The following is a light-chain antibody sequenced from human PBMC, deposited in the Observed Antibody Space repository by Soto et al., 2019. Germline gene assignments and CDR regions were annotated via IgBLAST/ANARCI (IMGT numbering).Light chain of an antibody. V-gene: IGKV1-27*01. CDR3: EKYYSAPYT. J-gene: IGKJ2*01. CDR1: QGISNF. CDR2: AAS. Sequence: DIQMTQSPSSLSASVGDRVTITCRASQGISNFLAWYQQKPGKVPKLLISAASTLQSGVPSRFSGSGSGTDFTLTICSLQPEDFATCYCEKYYSAPYTFGQGTKLEIK.